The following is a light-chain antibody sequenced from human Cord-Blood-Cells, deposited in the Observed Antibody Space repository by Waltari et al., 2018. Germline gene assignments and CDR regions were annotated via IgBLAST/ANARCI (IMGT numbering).Light chain of an antibody. CDR2: SNN. Sequence: QSVLTQPPSASGTPGQRVTISCSGSSSNIGSNTVNWYQQLPGTAPKLLIYSNNQRPSGVPDRFSGSKSVTSPSLAISGLQSEDEADYYCAAWDDSLNVLYVFGTGTKVTVL. V-gene: IGLV1-44*01. CDR3: AAWDDSLNVLYV. CDR1: SSNIGSNT. J-gene: IGLJ1*01.